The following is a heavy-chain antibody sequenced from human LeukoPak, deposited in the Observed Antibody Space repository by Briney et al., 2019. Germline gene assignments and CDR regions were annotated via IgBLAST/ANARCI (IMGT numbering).Heavy chain of an antibody. CDR2: ISYSGTT. CDR1: GGYISSSYYY. CDR3: ARHRMGTTRLYYFDY. V-gene: IGHV4-39*01. D-gene: IGHD1-26*01. Sequence: PSDPLSLTCTVSGGYISSSYYYWGWIRQPPGKGLEWIGTISYSGTTYYNPSLESRVTISVDTSRNQFSLKLTSVTAADTAVYYCARHRMGTTRLYYFDYWGQGTLVTVSS. J-gene: IGHJ4*02.